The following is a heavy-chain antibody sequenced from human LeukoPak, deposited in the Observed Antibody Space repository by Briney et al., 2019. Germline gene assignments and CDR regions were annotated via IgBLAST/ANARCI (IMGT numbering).Heavy chain of an antibody. CDR3: ASPPSAGYCSGGSCYSVTP. CDR1: GGSISSYY. Sequence: PSETLSLTCTVSGGSISSYYWSWIRQPPGKGLEWIGYIYYSGSTYYNPSLKSRVTISVDTSKNQFSLKLSSVTAADTAVYYCASPPSAGYCSGGSCYSVTPWGQGTLVTVSS. D-gene: IGHD2-15*01. J-gene: IGHJ5*02. CDR2: IYYSGST. V-gene: IGHV4-59*08.